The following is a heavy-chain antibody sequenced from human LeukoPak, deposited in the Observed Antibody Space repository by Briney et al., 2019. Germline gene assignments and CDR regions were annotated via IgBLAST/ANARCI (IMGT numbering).Heavy chain of an antibody. D-gene: IGHD6-13*01. CDR1: GFTFNRCW. Sequence: GGSLRLSCVVSGFTFNRCWMNWVRQAPGKGLEWVAVISYDGSNKYYADSVKGRFTISRDNSKNTLYLQMNSLRAEDTAVYYCARDYSSSWYGSRSGKYYFDYWGQGTLVTVSS. CDR2: ISYDGSNK. V-gene: IGHV3-30*03. CDR3: ARDYSSSWYGSRSGKYYFDY. J-gene: IGHJ4*02.